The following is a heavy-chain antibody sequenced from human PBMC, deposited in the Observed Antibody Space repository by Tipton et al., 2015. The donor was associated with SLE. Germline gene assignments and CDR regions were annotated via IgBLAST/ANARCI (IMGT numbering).Heavy chain of an antibody. Sequence: TLSLTCTVSGGPISSGGYYWSWIRQHPGKGLEWFGYIYYSGSTYYNPSLKSRVTISVDTSKNQFSLKLSSVTAADTAVYYCARVGGRGYGDYPFDYWGQGTLVTVSS. CDR1: GGPISSGGYY. J-gene: IGHJ4*02. CDR3: ARVGGRGYGDYPFDY. D-gene: IGHD4-17*01. CDR2: IYYSGST. V-gene: IGHV4-31*03.